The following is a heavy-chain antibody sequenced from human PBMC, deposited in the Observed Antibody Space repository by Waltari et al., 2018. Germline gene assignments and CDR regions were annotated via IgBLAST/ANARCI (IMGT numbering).Heavy chain of an antibody. V-gene: IGHV3-30*02. CDR3: AKDNCGGDCRSPYFFDS. Sequence: QVQLVESGGGVVKRGGSLRLSCAAPGSTCISHGIHWVRRAQAKGLEWVAFIQYDGSNKYYVDSVKGRFTISRDNSKNMLYLQMNGLGVEDTAVYYCAKDNCGGDCRSPYFFDSWGQGTLVTVSS. CDR2: IQYDGSNK. CDR1: GSTCISHG. D-gene: IGHD2-21*01. J-gene: IGHJ4*02.